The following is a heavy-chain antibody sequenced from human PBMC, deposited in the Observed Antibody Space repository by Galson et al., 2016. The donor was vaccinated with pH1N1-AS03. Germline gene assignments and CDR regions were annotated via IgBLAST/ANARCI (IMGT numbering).Heavy chain of an antibody. CDR2: IKQDGSEK. CDR3: KGAAVPYYYYGMDD. V-gene: IGHV3-7*03. Sequence: SLRLSCAASGFIFSNYWMSWVRQAPGKGLEWVANIKQDGSEKYYVDSVKGRFTISRDNAKDSPYMQMNTLRAEDTAVYYCKGAAVPYYYYGMDDWGHGTTVIVSS. J-gene: IGHJ6*02. CDR1: GFIFSNYW. D-gene: IGHD6-13*01.